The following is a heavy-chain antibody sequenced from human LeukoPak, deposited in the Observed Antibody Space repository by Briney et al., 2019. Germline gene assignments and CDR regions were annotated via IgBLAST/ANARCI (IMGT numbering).Heavy chain of an antibody. Sequence: GGSLRLSCAASGFTFSSYAMSWVRQSPGKGLEWVSAISGSGGSTYYADSVKGRFTISRDNSKNTLYLQMNSLRAEDTAVYYCAKGSVGRYCSRGSCYRYFDYWGQGTLVTVSS. CDR1: GFTFSSYA. CDR3: AKGSVGRYCSRGSCYRYFDY. CDR2: ISGSGGST. J-gene: IGHJ4*02. V-gene: IGHV3-23*01. D-gene: IGHD2-15*01.